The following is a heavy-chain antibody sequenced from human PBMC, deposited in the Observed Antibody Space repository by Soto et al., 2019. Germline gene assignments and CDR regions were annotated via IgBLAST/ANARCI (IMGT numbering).Heavy chain of an antibody. J-gene: IGHJ6*02. Sequence: PGGSLRLSCEASGFTFSNYAMNWVRQAPGKGLEWVSVISGNGGDTYYADSVKGRFTISRDNSKNTVYLQMNSLRVEDTAVYYCAKEARKESRSGYGMDVWGQGTTVTVSS. CDR2: ISGNGGDT. V-gene: IGHV3-23*01. CDR1: GFTFSNYA. CDR3: AKEARKESRSGYGMDV.